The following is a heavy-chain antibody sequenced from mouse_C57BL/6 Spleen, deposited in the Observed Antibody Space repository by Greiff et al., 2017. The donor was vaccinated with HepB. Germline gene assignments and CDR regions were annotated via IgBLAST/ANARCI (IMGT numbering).Heavy chain of an antibody. CDR3: ARGVVRGAMDY. Sequence: VKLQQPGAELVKPGASVKLSCKASGYAFSSYWMNWVKQRPGKGLEWIGQIYPGDGDTNYNGKFKGKATLTADKSSSTAYMQLSSLTSADSAVYFYARGVVRGAMDYWGQGTSVTVSS. CDR1: GYAFSSYW. V-gene: IGHV1-80*01. CDR2: IYPGDGDT. D-gene: IGHD1-1*02. J-gene: IGHJ4*01.